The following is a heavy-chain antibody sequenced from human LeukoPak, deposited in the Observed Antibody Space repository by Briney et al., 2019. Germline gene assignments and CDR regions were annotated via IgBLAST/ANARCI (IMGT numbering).Heavy chain of an antibody. CDR2: ISTGGGTI. Sequence: GGSLRLSCAASGFRFSDYYMTWLRQVPGQGLEWVSYISTGGGTIYYADSVKGRFSMSRDNAKNSLYLEMNSLRADDTAVYYCARGKSEFDYWGQGILVTVSS. D-gene: IGHD3-3*01. CDR3: ARGKSEFDY. J-gene: IGHJ4*02. CDR1: GFRFSDYY. V-gene: IGHV3-11*01.